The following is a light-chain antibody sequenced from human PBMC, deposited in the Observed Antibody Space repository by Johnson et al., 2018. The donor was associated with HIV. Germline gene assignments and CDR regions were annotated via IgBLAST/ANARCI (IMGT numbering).Light chain of an antibody. J-gene: IGLJ1*01. V-gene: IGLV1-51*01. CDR3: GTWDSSLNAYV. Sequence: QSVLTQPPSVSAAPGQKVNISCSGSSSNIGSHYVSWYQQVPGTAPRLVIYDTIKRHSGIPDRFSGSKSGTSATLGITGLQTGEEADYYCGTWDSSLNAYVFGAATKVAVL. CDR2: DTI. CDR1: SSNIGSHY.